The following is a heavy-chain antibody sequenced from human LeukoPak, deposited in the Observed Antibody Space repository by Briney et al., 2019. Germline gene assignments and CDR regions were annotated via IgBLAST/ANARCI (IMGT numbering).Heavy chain of an antibody. CDR2: IIPIFGTA. CDR3: ASTFVGYCSGGSCYHITTSWYYFDY. J-gene: IGHJ4*02. D-gene: IGHD2-15*01. CDR1: GGTFSSYA. V-gene: IGHV1-69*05. Sequence: ASVKVSCKASGGTFSSYAISWVRQAPGQGLEWMGGIIPIFGTANYAQKFQGRVTITTDESTSTAYMELRSLRSEDTAMYYCASTFVGYCSGGSCYHITTSWYYFDYWGQGTLVTVSS.